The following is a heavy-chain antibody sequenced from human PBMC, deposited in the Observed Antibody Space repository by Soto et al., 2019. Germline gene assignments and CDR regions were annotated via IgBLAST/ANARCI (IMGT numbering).Heavy chain of an antibody. CDR3: ERDRPYAAGSLGGFVY. V-gene: IGHV4-59*01. D-gene: IGHD3-16*01. CDR1: GDSITVSS. Sequence: QEQLRESCPGLVKPSETLSLTCTVSGDSITVSSWSWFRQPPWKTLEWIGYIYHSGTTTYNPSLKSRVSISVDKSKNQFSLRLNSLIAADTARYYCERDRPYAAGSLGGFVYGGHGTLVIVSS. CDR2: IYHSGTT. J-gene: IGHJ4*01.